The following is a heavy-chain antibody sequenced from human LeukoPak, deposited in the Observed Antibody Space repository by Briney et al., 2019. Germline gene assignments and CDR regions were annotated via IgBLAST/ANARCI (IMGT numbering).Heavy chain of an antibody. J-gene: IGHJ2*01. CDR2: ITRHSTYI. V-gene: IGHV3-21*01. CDR1: GFTFSSSS. CDR3: ARALSGENYFPWYFDL. Sequence: GGSLRLSCAASGFTFSSSSLNWVRQAPGKGLEWVSSITRHSTYIYYADSMKGRFTISRDSAKNSLYLQMNSLRADDTAVYYCARALSGENYFPWYFDLWGRGTLVTVSS. D-gene: IGHD2/OR15-2a*01.